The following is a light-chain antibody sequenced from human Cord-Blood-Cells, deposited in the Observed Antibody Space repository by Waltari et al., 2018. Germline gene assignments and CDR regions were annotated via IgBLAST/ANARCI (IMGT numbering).Light chain of an antibody. J-gene: IGLJ3*02. V-gene: IGLV1-40*01. Sequence: QSVLTQPPSVSGAPGQRVTISCTGSSSTIGAGYDVHWYQQLTGTATTLLIYGNSNRPAGVPDRFAGSKSGTSASLAITGLQAEDEADYYCQSYDSILSGSVFGGGTKLTVL. CDR2: GNS. CDR3: QSYDSILSGSV. CDR1: SSTIGAGYD.